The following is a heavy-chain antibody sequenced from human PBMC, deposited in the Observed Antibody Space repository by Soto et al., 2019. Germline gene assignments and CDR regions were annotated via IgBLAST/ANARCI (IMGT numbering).Heavy chain of an antibody. V-gene: IGHV1-8*01. J-gene: IGHJ4*02. CDR3: ASRVGATSFDFDY. Sequence: QVQLMQSGAEVKKPGASVKVSCKASGYTFTSYDVNWVRLAPGQGLEWMGWMNPNSGSTDYAQKFQGRVTMTRNISISTAYMELSSLRSEDTAVYYCASRVGATSFDFDYWGQGTLVTVSS. CDR2: MNPNSGST. D-gene: IGHD1-26*01. CDR1: GYTFTSYD.